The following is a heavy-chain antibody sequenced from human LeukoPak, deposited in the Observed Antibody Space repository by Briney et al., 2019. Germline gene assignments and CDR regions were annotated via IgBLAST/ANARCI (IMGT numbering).Heavy chain of an antibody. CDR1: GGSISSGGYY. Sequence: PSETLSLTCTVSGGSISSGGYYWSWIRQPPGKGLEWIGYIYHSGSTYYNPSLKSRVTISVDRSKNQFSLKLSSVTAADTAVYYCARGLSVTKSLDYWGQGTLVTVSS. CDR3: ARGLSVTKSLDY. D-gene: IGHD4-17*01. V-gene: IGHV4-30-2*01. J-gene: IGHJ4*02. CDR2: IYHSGST.